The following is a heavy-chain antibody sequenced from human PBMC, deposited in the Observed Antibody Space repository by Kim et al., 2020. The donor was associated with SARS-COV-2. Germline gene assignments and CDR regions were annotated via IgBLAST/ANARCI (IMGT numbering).Heavy chain of an antibody. J-gene: IGHJ6*03. CDR2: INHSGST. CDR3: ARGVVRGGRDV. CDR1: GGSFSGYY. V-gene: IGHV4-34*01. Sequence: SETLSLTCAVYGGSFSGYYWSWIRQPPGKGLEWIGEINHSGSTNYNPSLKSRVTISVDTSKNQFSLKLSSVTAADTAVYYCARGVVRGGRDVWGKGTTVT. D-gene: IGHD3-10*01.